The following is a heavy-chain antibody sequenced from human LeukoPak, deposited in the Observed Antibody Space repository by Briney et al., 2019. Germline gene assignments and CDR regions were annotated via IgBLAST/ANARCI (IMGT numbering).Heavy chain of an antibody. D-gene: IGHD5-24*01. CDR3: ASPGGNRWLQFYHFDH. J-gene: IGHJ4*02. V-gene: IGHV4-39*01. CDR2: MYYTGGT. CDR1: GGSIGGASSY. Sequence: PSETLSLTCTVSGGSIGGASSYWAWIRQPPGKGLEWIGIMYYTGGTYYNPSLKSRVTISGDTSKNQFSLKLSSVTAADTAVYYCASPGGNRWLQFYHFDHWGQGTLVTVSS.